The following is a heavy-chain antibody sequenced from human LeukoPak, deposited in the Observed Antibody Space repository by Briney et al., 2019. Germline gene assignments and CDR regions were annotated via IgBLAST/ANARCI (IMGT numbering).Heavy chain of an antibody. CDR3: ARADDSSGYYYYMDV. V-gene: IGHV1-18*01. CDR2: ISAYNGNT. D-gene: IGHD3-22*01. CDR1: GYTFTSYG. J-gene: IGHJ6*03. Sequence: GASVKVSCKASGYTFTSYGISWVRQAPGQGLEWMGWISAYNGNTNYAQKLQGRVTMTTDTSTSTAHMELRSLRSDDTAVYYCARADDSSGYYYYMDVWGKGTTVTVSS.